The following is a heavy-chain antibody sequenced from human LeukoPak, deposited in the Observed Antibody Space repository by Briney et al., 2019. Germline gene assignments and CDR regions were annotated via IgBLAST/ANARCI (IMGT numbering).Heavy chain of an antibody. CDR2: IHTSGST. CDR3: ARVICSGGSCRFDY. Sequence: PSETLSLTCTVSGGSTSSYYWNWIRQPAGKGLEGVGRIHTSGSTNYNPSPKSGVTMSVDTSKNQFSLKLSSVTAADTAVYYCARVICSGGSCRFDYWGQGTLVTVSS. V-gene: IGHV4-4*07. D-gene: IGHD2-15*01. CDR1: GGSTSSYY. J-gene: IGHJ4*02.